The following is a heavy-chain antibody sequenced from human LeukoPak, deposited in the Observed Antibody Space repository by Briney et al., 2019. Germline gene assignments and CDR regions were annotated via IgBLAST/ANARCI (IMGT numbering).Heavy chain of an antibody. Sequence: GRSLRLSCAASGFTFDDYAMHWVRQAPGKGLEWVSGISWNSDSIGYADSVKGRFTISRDNAKNSLYLQMNSLRAEDTALYYCAKGGYCSGGSCYFAATNWFDPRGQGTPVTVSS. CDR2: ISWNSDSI. CDR1: GFTFDDYA. V-gene: IGHV3-9*01. CDR3: AKGGYCSGGSCYFAATNWFDP. J-gene: IGHJ5*02. D-gene: IGHD2-15*01.